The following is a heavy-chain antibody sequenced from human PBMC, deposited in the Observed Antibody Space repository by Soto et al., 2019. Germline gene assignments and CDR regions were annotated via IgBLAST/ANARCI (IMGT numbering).Heavy chain of an antibody. J-gene: IGHJ4*02. CDR2: IWFNGSER. V-gene: IGHV3-33*01. D-gene: IGHD5-18*01. CDR3: VRGNGYTYGPFDN. Sequence: QVQLVESGGGVVQPGRSLRLSCAASGFSFENYSMHWVRQAPGKGLEWVAAIWFNGSERKYGDSVKGRFTISRDNSKNTVFLQMSSLSAEDTAVYYCVRGNGYTYGPFDNWGQGTLVTVSS. CDR1: GFSFENYS.